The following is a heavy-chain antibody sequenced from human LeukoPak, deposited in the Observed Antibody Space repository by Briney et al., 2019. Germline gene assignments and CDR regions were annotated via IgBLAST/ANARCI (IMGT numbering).Heavy chain of an antibody. CDR2: INHSGST. Sequence: RPSETLSLTCAVYGGSFSGYYWSWIRQPPGKGLEWIGEINHSGSTNYNPSVKSRVTISVDTSKNQFSLKLSSVTAADTAVYYCARDRYCSSTSCRYYYYYYGMDVWGQGTTVTVSS. CDR3: ARDRYCSSTSCRYYYYYYGMDV. CDR1: GGSFSGYY. J-gene: IGHJ6*02. V-gene: IGHV4-34*01. D-gene: IGHD2-2*01.